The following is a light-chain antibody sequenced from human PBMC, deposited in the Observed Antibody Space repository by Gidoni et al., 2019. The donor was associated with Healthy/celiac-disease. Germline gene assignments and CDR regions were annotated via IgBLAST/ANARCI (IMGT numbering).Light chain of an antibody. J-gene: IGKJ2*02. V-gene: IGKV3-11*01. Sequence: EIVFTQSPATLSLSPGERATLSCRASQSVSSYLAWYQQKPGQAPRLLIYDASNRATGSPARFSGSGSRTDCTLTISSLEPEDFAVYYCQQRSNWLPRTFGQGTKLEIK. CDR2: DAS. CDR3: QQRSNWLPRT. CDR1: QSVSSY.